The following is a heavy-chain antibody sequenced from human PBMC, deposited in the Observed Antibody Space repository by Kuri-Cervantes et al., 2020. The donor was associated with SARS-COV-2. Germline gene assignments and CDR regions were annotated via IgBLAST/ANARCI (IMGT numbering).Heavy chain of an antibody. Sequence: SCKASGYTFSSYGMHWVRQAPGKGLEWVAVISYDGSNKYYADSVKGRFTISRDNSKNTLYLQMNSLRAEDTAVYYCAKDLRLLWFGELLYWGQGTLVTVSS. V-gene: IGHV3-30*18. CDR1: GYTFSSYG. CDR3: AKDLRLLWFGELLY. D-gene: IGHD3-10*01. CDR2: ISYDGSNK. J-gene: IGHJ4*02.